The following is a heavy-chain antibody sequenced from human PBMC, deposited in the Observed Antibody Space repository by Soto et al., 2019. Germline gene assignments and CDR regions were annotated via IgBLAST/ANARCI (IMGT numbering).Heavy chain of an antibody. V-gene: IGHV4-59*08. CDR1: GDSISPSY. D-gene: IGHD5-18*01. Sequence: SETLSLTCAVSGDSISPSYWTWIRQSPGKGLECVGYMCNGGSANYNPSLKSRVAISVDMSQNQFSLKLTSVTAADTAVYYCARHGAIYSNSWYDFDYWGQGTLVTVSS. CDR2: MCNGGSA. J-gene: IGHJ4*02. CDR3: ARHGAIYSNSWYDFDY.